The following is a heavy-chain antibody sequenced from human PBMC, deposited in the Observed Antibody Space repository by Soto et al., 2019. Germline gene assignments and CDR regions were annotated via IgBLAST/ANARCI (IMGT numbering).Heavy chain of an antibody. V-gene: IGHV3-30*18. CDR2: IPYDGSDQ. D-gene: IGHD3-16*02. CDR3: AKALGDLSPERCDY. J-gene: IGHJ4*02. Sequence: QVRRVESGGGVAQPGRSLRLSCETSEFTFSYYGMHGVRQAPGKGLEWVSMIPYDGSDQFYADSVRGRFTISRDNSKNTLNLPTNSLRGDDTAVYYCAKALGDLSPERCDYWGQGTLITVSS. CDR1: EFTFSYYG.